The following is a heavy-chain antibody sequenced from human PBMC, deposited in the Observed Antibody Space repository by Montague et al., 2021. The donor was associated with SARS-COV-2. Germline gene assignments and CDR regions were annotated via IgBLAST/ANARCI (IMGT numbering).Heavy chain of an antibody. V-gene: IGHV4-4*07. Sequence: SETLSLTCGVDGDSITNHYWSWIGQPAGKGLEWIGRMHFTGKTNFSPFFSSRLTMSADTSKNQFSLKLTSVTAADTAIYFCARDRFDFGAGRQGTIDFWGQGTLVTVSS. CDR1: GDSITNHY. CDR3: ARDRFDFGAGRQGTIDF. J-gene: IGHJ4*02. D-gene: IGHD3-10*01. CDR2: MHFTGKT.